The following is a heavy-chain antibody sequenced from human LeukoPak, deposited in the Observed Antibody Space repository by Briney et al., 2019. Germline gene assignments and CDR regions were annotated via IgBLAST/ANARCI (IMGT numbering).Heavy chain of an antibody. D-gene: IGHD3-16*01. CDR3: AAEKQMEGGKWAFND. Sequence: SETLSLTCTVSGDSISRSYYYWGWIRQPPGKGLEWIGSIYYSGATYYNPSLKSRLTISLDTSKNQFSLRLNSVTAADTSVYHCAAEKQMEGGKWAFNDWGQGTLVTVSS. CDR2: IYYSGAT. J-gene: IGHJ4*02. V-gene: IGHV4-39*01. CDR1: GDSISRSYYY.